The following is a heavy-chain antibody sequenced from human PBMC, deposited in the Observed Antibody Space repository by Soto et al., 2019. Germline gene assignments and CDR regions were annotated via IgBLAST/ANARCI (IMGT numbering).Heavy chain of an antibody. D-gene: IGHD6-19*01. CDR2: IIPIFGTA. CDR3: ARVQGLPSIAVAGPLAG. V-gene: IGHV1-69*01. Sequence: QVQLVQSGAEVKKPGSSVKVSCKASGGTFSSYAISWVRQAPGQGLEWMGGIIPIFGTANYAQKFQGRVTITADESTSTAYMELSSLRSEDTDVYYCARVQGLPSIAVAGPLAGWGQGTLVTVSS. CDR1: GGTFSSYA. J-gene: IGHJ4*02.